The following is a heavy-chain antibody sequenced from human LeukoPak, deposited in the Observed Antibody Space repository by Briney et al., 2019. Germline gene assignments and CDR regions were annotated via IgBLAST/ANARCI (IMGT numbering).Heavy chain of an antibody. CDR3: ARGRELLRYYYYYMDV. D-gene: IGHD1-26*01. V-gene: IGHV4-34*01. Sequence: SETLSLTCVVYGGSFSGYYWSWIRQPPGKGLEWIGEINHSGSTNYNPSLKSRVTISVDTSKNQFSLKLSSVTAADTAVYYCARGRELLRYYYYYMDVWGKGTTVTVSS. CDR2: INHSGST. J-gene: IGHJ6*03. CDR1: GGSFSGYY.